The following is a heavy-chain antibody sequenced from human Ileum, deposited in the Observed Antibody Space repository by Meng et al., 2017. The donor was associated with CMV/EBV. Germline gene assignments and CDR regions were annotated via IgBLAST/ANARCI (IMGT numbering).Heavy chain of an antibody. J-gene: IGHJ4*02. V-gene: IGHV3-30*04. Sequence: SGFPFNTYPMHWIRQAPGKGLGWVAVIGYDGVFKFHADPVKGRFTISRDDSKNTLYLQMDSLRVEDTAVYYCARDPRIGSPDYFDHWGQGVLVTVSS. CDR3: ARDPRIGSPDYFDH. CDR1: GFPFNTYP. CDR2: IGYDGVFK. D-gene: IGHD1-26*01.